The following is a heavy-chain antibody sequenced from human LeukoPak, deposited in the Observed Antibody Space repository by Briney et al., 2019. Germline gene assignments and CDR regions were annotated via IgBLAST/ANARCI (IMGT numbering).Heavy chain of an antibody. J-gene: IGHJ4*01. CDR2: IWYDGSNK. CDR1: GFTFSSYG. V-gene: IGHV3-33*03. Sequence: GGSLRLSCAASGFTFSSYGMHWVRQAPGKGLEWVAVIWYDGSNKYYADSVKGRFTISRGNAKNSLYLQMNSLRVEDTAFYYCAKDNRRHYTSGPNPDSLHWGQGALVTVSS. D-gene: IGHD6-19*01. CDR3: AKDNRRHYTSGPNPDSLH.